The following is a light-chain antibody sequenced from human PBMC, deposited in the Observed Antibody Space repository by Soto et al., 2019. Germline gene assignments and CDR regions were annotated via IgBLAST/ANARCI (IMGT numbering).Light chain of an antibody. J-gene: IGKJ2*01. Sequence: AIQLTQSPSSLSASVGDRVTITCRASQGISSALAWYQQKPGKAPKLLIYDASSLESGVPSRFSGSGAGTDVSLTISSLQPEDFATYYCQQVNSYPPYTFGQGTKLEIK. CDR2: DAS. V-gene: IGKV1-13*02. CDR3: QQVNSYPPYT. CDR1: QGISSA.